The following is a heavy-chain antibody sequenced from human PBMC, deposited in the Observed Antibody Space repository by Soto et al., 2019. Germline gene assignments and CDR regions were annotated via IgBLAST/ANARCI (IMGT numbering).Heavy chain of an antibody. J-gene: IGHJ5*02. D-gene: IGHD3-22*01. CDR1: GFSVSTSGVA. CDR3: AHRGYDSSGYLNWFDP. V-gene: IGHV2-5*02. CDR2: IYWDDDK. Sequence: QITLKESGPTLVKPTQTLTLTSTCSGFSVSTSGVAVGWIRQPPGKALEWLALIYWDDDKRYSPSLNSRLAITKDTSKNQVVLTMTNMDPVDTATYYCAHRGYDSSGYLNWFDPWGQGTLVTVSS.